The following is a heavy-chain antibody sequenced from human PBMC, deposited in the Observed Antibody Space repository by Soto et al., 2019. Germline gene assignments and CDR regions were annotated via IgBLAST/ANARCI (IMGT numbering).Heavy chain of an antibody. Sequence: QVQLVQSGAEVKKPGSSVKVSCKASGGTFSSYAISWVRQAPGQGLEWMGGIIPIFGTANYAQKLQGRDTITADKSTSTAYMELSSLRSEDTAVYYCARDTKWFGELLLNWFDPWGQGTLVTVSS. J-gene: IGHJ5*02. CDR2: IIPIFGTA. CDR3: ARDTKWFGELLLNWFDP. D-gene: IGHD3-10*01. CDR1: GGTFSSYA. V-gene: IGHV1-69*06.